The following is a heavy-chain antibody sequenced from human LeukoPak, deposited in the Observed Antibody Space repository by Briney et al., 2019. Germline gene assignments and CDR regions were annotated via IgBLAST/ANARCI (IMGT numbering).Heavy chain of an antibody. D-gene: IGHD6-13*01. CDR2: IYRGGST. J-gene: IGHJ5*02. Sequence: GGSLRLSCAASGXTVXSNYXSXVXXAPGXXXXWVSVIYRGGSTFYADSVKGRFTISRDNSKNTLYLQMNSLRAEDTAVYYCARGSAAAGFDPWGQGTLVTVSS. CDR3: ARGSAAAGFDP. CDR1: GXTVXSNY. V-gene: IGHV3-53*01.